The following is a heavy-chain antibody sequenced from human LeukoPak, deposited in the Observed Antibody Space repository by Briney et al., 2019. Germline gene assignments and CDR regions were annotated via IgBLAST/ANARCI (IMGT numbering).Heavy chain of an antibody. CDR1: GGSISSYY. V-gene: IGHV4-59*01. CDR3: ARAPYCSGGSCYRIYYYYMDV. CDR2: IYYSGST. Sequence: PSETLSLTCTVSGGSISSYYWSWIRQPPGKGLEWTGYIYYSGSTNYNPSLKSRVTISVDTSKNQFSLKLSSVTAADTAVYYCARAPYCSGGSCYRIYYYYMDVWGKGTTVTVSS. D-gene: IGHD2-15*01. J-gene: IGHJ6*03.